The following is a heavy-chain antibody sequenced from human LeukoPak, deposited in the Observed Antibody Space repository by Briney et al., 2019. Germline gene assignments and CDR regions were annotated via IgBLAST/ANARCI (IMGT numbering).Heavy chain of an antibody. Sequence: PGGSLRLSCAASGFTFSSYSMNWVRQAPGKGLEWVSYISSSSSTIYYADSVKGRFTISRDNSKNTLYLQMNSLRAEDTAVYYCAKEFAVAAGSFNWFDPWGQGTLVTVSS. CDR3: AKEFAVAAGSFNWFDP. V-gene: IGHV3-48*01. J-gene: IGHJ5*02. CDR1: GFTFSSYS. D-gene: IGHD6-13*01. CDR2: ISSSSSTI.